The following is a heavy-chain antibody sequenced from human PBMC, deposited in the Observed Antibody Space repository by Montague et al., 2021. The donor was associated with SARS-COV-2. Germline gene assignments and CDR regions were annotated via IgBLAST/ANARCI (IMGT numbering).Heavy chain of an antibody. Sequence: SLRLSCAASGFTFSSYEMNLFRQAPGKGLEWVSYISSSSSYIYYADSVKGRFTISRDNAKNSLYLQMNSLRAEDTAVYYCARGGVRQQVIGFWGQGSLVTVSS. CDR2: ISSSSSYI. J-gene: IGHJ4*02. V-gene: IGHV3-21*01. CDR1: GFTFSSYE. CDR3: ARGGVRQQVIGF. D-gene: IGHD3-10*02.